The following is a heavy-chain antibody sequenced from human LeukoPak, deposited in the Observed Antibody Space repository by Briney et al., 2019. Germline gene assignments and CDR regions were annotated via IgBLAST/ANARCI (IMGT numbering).Heavy chain of an antibody. CDR2: IKKDGSDK. CDR3: VAGSGWRFDY. J-gene: IGHJ4*02. Sequence: GGSLRLFCAASGFTFSRYWMICVRQAPGKGLEWVANIKKDGSDKNYLGSVKGRFTISRDNAKNSLYVQMNSLRVEDTAVYYCVAGSGWRFDYWGQGTLVTVSS. D-gene: IGHD6-19*01. CDR1: GFTFSRYW. V-gene: IGHV3-7*01.